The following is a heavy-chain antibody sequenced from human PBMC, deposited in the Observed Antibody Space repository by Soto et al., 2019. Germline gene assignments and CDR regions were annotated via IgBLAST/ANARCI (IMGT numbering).Heavy chain of an antibody. V-gene: IGHV4-39*01. CDR3: ARHGYYDSSGYIFDY. J-gene: IGHJ4*02. Sequence: LSLTCTVSGGSISSSSYYWGWIRQPPGKGLEWIGSIYYSGSTYYNPSLKSRVTISVDTSKNQFSLKLSSVTAADTAVYYCARHGYYDSSGYIFDYWGQGTLGTAPQ. CDR2: IYYSGST. CDR1: GGSISSSSYY. D-gene: IGHD3-22*01.